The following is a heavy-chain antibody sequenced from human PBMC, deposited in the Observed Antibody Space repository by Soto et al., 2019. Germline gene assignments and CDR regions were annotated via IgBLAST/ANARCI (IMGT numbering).Heavy chain of an antibody. J-gene: IGHJ6*02. D-gene: IGHD3-22*01. Sequence: PSETLSLTCTVSGGCISSGGYYWSWIRQHPGKGLEWIGYIYYSGSTYYNPSLKSRVTISVDTSKNQFSPKLSSVTAADTAVYYCARDYYYDSSGYYYYGMDVWGQGTTVTVSS. V-gene: IGHV4-31*02. CDR2: IYYSGST. CDR1: GGCISSGGYY. CDR3: ARDYYYDSSGYYYYGMDV.